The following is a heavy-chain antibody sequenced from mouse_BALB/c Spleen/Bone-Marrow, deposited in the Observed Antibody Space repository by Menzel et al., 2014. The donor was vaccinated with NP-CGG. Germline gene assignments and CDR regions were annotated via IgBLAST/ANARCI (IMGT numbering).Heavy chain of an antibody. CDR3: VGRDGNDAMDY. Sequence: LVESGAELVMPGASVKMSCKASGYTFTDYWMHWVKQRPGQGLEWIGTIDTSDSFTIYNQNFKGKATLTVDESSTTAYMQLSSLTSEDSAVHYCVGRDGNDAMDYWGQGTSVAVSS. CDR1: GYTFTDYW. CDR2: IDTSDSFT. D-gene: IGHD2-3*01. J-gene: IGHJ4*01. V-gene: IGHV1-69*01.